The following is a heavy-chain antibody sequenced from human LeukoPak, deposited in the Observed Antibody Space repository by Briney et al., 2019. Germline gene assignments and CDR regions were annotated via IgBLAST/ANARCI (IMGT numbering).Heavy chain of an antibody. V-gene: IGHV3-15*01. J-gene: IGHJ6*03. D-gene: IGHD2-2*01. CDR1: GFTFSNAW. Sequence: PGGSLRLSCAASGFTFSNAWMSWVRQAPGKGLEWVGRIKSKTDGGTTDYAAPVKGRFTISRDDSKNTLYLQMNSLKTEDTAVYYCTTDFGAAAIYYYYYMDVWGKGTTVTVSS. CDR2: IKSKTDGGTT. CDR3: TTDFGAAAIYYYYYMDV.